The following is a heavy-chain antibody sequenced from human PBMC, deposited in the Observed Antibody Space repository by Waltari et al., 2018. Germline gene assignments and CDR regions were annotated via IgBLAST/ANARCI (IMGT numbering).Heavy chain of an antibody. CDR2: ISGSGGST. V-gene: IGHV3-23*01. D-gene: IGHD1-7*01. CDR1: GFTFSSYA. CDR3: AKEANRYNWNFPLH. Sequence: EVQLLESGGGLVQPGGSLRLSCAASGFTFSSYAMSWVRQAPGKGLAWVSAISGSGGSTSNANAVEGRFTISRDNSKSTLYLQMNNLRAEDTAVYYCAKEANRYNWNFPLHWGQGTLVTVSS. J-gene: IGHJ4*02.